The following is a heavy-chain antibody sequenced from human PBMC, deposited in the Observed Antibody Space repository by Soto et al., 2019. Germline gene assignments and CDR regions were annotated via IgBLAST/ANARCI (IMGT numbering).Heavy chain of an antibody. J-gene: IGHJ4*02. CDR1: GFTFSSYG. V-gene: IGHV3-33*01. CDR3: ARARRKGIAAAIL. Sequence: QVQLVESGGGVVQPGRSLRLSCAASGFTFSSYGMHWVRQAPGKGLEWVAVIWYDGSNKYYADSVKGRFTISRDNSKNTLYLQMNSLRAEDTAVYYCARARRKGIAAAILWGQGTLVTVS. D-gene: IGHD6-13*01. CDR2: IWYDGSNK.